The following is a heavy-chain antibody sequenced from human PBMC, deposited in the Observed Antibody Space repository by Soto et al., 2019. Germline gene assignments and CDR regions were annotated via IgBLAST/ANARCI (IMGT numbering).Heavy chain of an antibody. Sequence: PGGSLRLSCAGSGFSFSNAWINWVRHVPVNGLEFLSTISGIFGSTNYADSVKGRFTISRYNFKNTLFLQMNSLRAYYTAVYYCAKGVRAGAPNMDVWGKGTTVTVSS. CDR2: ISGIFGST. CDR3: AKGVRAGAPNMDV. J-gene: IGHJ6*03. CDR1: GFSFSNAW. D-gene: IGHD6-13*01. V-gene: IGHV3-23*01.